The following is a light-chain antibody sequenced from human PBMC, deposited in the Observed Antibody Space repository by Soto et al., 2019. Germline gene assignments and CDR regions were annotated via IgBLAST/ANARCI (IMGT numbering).Light chain of an antibody. CDR1: SNDVGDYNY. CDR3: SSYAGSSTLYV. V-gene: IGLV2-8*01. Sequence: QSVLTQPASVFGSPGQSITTSCTGTSNDVGDYNYVSWYQQHPGKAPKLMIYEVSKRPSGVPGRFSGSKSGNTASLTVSGLQAEDEADYYCSSYAGSSTLYVFGTGTKVTVL. J-gene: IGLJ1*01. CDR2: EVS.